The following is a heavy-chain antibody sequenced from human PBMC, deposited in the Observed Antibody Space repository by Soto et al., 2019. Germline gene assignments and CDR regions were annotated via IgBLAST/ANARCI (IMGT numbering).Heavy chain of an antibody. CDR3: ARSDGRY. CDR1: GGSVSSGNYY. V-gene: IGHV4-61*01. Sequence: ASETLSLTCTVSGGSVSSGNYYWSWIRQPPGKGLEWIGFIYYTGSTSYNPSLKSRVTISVDTSKNQFSLKLSSVTAADTAVYYCARSDGRYWGQGTLVTVS. CDR2: IYYTGST. J-gene: IGHJ4*02.